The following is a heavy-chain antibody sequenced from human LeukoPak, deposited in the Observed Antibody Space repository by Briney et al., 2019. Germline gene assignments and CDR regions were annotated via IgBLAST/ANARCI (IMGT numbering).Heavy chain of an antibody. CDR2: IKHDGGEN. CDR3: ARQPLFPHRFDP. V-gene: IGHV3-7*04. Sequence: GGSLRLSCAASGFTFSNYWMTWVRQAPGKGLEWVANIKHDGGENYYVDSVKGRFTISRDNAKNSLYLQMNSLRAEDTAVYYCARQPLFPHRFDPWGQGTLVTVSS. CDR1: GFTFSNYW. J-gene: IGHJ5*02.